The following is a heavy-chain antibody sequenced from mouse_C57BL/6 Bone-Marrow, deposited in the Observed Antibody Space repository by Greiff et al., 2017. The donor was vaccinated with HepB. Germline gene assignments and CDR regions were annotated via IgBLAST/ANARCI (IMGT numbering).Heavy chain of an antibody. CDR1: GYAFSSSW. CDR2: IYPGDGDT. Sequence: QVQLQQSGPELVKPGASVKISCKASGYAFSSSWMNWVKQRPGKGLEWIGRIYPGDGDTNYNGKFKGKATLTADKSSSTAYMQLSSLTSEDSAVYFCARFGWFAYWGQGTLVTVSA. V-gene: IGHV1-82*01. J-gene: IGHJ3*01. CDR3: ARFGWFAY.